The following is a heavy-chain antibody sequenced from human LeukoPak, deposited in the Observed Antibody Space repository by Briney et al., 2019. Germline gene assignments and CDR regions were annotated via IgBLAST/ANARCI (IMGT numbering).Heavy chain of an antibody. CDR3: ARDRSWNRPNYFDY. CDR1: GFTFSSYS. D-gene: IGHD1-1*01. V-gene: IGHV3-21*01. J-gene: IGHJ4*02. Sequence: PGGSLRLSCAASGFTFSSYSMNWVRQAPGKGLEWVSSISSSSSYIYYADSVKGRFTISRDNAKNSLYLQMNSLRAEDTAVYYCARDRSWNRPNYFDYWGQGTLVTVSS. CDR2: ISSSSSYI.